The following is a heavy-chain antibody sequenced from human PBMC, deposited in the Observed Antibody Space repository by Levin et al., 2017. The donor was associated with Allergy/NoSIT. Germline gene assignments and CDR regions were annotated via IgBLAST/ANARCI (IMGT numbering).Heavy chain of an antibody. CDR2: IYYSGST. J-gene: IGHJ4*02. CDR3: ASVPYDILTGRGPFFDY. V-gene: IGHV4-59*01. D-gene: IGHD3-9*01. CDR1: GGSISSYY. Sequence: GSLRLSCTVSGGSISSYYWSWIRQPPGKGLEWIGYIYYSGSTNYNPSLKSRVTISVDTSKNQFSLKLSSVTAADTAVYYCASVPYDILTGRGPFFDYWGQGTLVTVSS.